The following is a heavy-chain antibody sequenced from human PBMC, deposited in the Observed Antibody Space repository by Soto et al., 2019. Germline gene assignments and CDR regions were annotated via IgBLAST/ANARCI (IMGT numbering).Heavy chain of an antibody. V-gene: IGHV3-13*01. D-gene: IGHD6-19*01. Sequence: LRLSCAASGFTFSSYDMHWVRQATGKGLEWVSAIGTAGDTYYPGSVKGRFTISRENAKNSLYLQMNSLRTGDTAVYYCARNIAVADPEGVYYYYGMDVWGQGTTVTVSS. J-gene: IGHJ6*02. CDR1: GFTFSSYD. CDR3: ARNIAVADPEGVYYYYGMDV. CDR2: IGTAGDT.